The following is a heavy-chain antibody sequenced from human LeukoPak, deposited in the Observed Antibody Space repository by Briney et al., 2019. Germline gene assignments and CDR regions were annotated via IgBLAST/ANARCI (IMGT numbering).Heavy chain of an antibody. CDR3: ARGLHSTSRGYSDY. Sequence: PGGSLRLSCAASGFTFSSYSVNWVRQAPGKGLEWVSYISPSGGNIYYADSGEGRFTVSRDNTKNSLYLQMNSLRAEDTALYYCARGLHSTSRGYSDYWGQGTLVTVSS. D-gene: IGHD6-13*01. V-gene: IGHV3-48*04. CDR1: GFTFSSYS. J-gene: IGHJ4*02. CDR2: ISPSGGNI.